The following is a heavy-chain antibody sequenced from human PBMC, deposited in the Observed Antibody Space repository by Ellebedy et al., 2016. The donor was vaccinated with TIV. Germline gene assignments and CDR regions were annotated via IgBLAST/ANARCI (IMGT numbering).Heavy chain of an antibody. CDR3: VTTVETVDY. Sequence: GESLKISXQAFGYSFASYWIGWVRQMPGKGLEWMGSLYPGDSDPRYGPSFQGQVIISADKYINTAYLQWSSLKPSDTAMYYCVTTVETVDYWGQGTLVTVSS. D-gene: IGHD4-23*01. CDR1: GYSFASYW. V-gene: IGHV5-51*01. CDR2: LYPGDSDP. J-gene: IGHJ4*02.